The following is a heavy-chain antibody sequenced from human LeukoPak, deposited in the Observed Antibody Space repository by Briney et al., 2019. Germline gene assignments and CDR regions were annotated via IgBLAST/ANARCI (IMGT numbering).Heavy chain of an antibody. D-gene: IGHD3-22*01. CDR2: IYYSGST. V-gene: IGHV4-31*03. Sequence: PSQTLSLTCTVSGGSISSGGYYWSWIRQHPGKGLEWIGYIYYSGSTYYNPPLKSRVTISVDTSKNQFSLKLSSVTAADTAVYYCARGTYYYDSSGYVSGYFDYWGQGTLVTVSS. CDR1: GGSISSGGYY. CDR3: ARGTYYYDSSGYVSGYFDY. J-gene: IGHJ4*02.